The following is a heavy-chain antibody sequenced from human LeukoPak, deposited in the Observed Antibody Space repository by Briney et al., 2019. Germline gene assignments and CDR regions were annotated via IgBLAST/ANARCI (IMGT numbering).Heavy chain of an antibody. D-gene: IGHD3-22*01. Sequence: SQTLSLTCAVSGGSISSGGYSWSWIRQPPGKGLECIGYIYHSGSTYYNPSLKSRVTISVDRSKNQFSLKLSSVTAADTAVYYCARAVYDSTGYYYFDYWGQGTLVTVSS. CDR1: GGSISSGGYS. CDR3: ARAVYDSTGYYYFDY. CDR2: IYHSGST. V-gene: IGHV4-30-2*01. J-gene: IGHJ4*02.